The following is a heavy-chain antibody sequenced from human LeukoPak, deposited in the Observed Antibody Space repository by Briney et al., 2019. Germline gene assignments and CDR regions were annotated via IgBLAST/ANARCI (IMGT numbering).Heavy chain of an antibody. J-gene: IGHJ4*02. CDR3: AMASRSFLRGAVDY. CDR1: GYTFTSYD. CDR2: MNPNSGNT. V-gene: IGHV1-8*01. Sequence: ASVKVSCKASGYTFTSYDINWVRQATGQGLEWMGWMNPNSGNTGYAQKFQGRVTMTRDTSTSTVYMELSSLRSEDTAVYYCAMASRSFLRGAVDYWGQGTLVTVSS. D-gene: IGHD2/OR15-2a*01.